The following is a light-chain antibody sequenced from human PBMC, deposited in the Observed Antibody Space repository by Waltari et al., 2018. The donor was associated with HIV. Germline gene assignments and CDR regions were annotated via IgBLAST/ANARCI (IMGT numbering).Light chain of an antibody. J-gene: IGLJ2*01. CDR1: TSNIGADSD. CDR2: GNK. V-gene: IGLV1-40*01. CDR3: QSYDITLSASVV. Sequence: QSVLTQPPSVSGAPGQRVTISCTGSTSNIGADSDVPWYQQIPGTAPKLLISGNKNRPSGVPDLFSASKSGTSASLTITGLQAEDEADYFCQSYDITLSASVVFGGGTKLTVL.